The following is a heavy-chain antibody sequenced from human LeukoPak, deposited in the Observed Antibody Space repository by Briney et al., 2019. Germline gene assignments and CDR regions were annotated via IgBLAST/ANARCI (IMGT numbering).Heavy chain of an antibody. V-gene: IGHV4-39*01. J-gene: IGHJ4*02. Sequence: SETLSLTCTVSGGSISSSSYYWGWIRQPPGKGLEWIGSIYYSGSTYYNPSPKSRVTISVDTSKNQFSLKLSSVTAADTAVYYCASPEYGSSGGDYWGQGTLVTVSS. CDR2: IYYSGST. CDR3: ASPEYGSSGGDY. D-gene: IGHD6-6*01. CDR1: GGSISSSSYY.